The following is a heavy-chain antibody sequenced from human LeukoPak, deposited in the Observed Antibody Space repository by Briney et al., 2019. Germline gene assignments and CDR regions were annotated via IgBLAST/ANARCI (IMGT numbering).Heavy chain of an antibody. Sequence: PSETLSLTCAVYGGSFSGYYWSWIRQPPGKGLEWIGEINHSGSTNYNPSLKSRVTISVDTSKNQFSLKLSSMTAADTAVYYCAGSLLAHCGGDCPAPWGQGTTVTVSS. J-gene: IGHJ6*02. D-gene: IGHD2-21*02. CDR3: AGSLLAHCGGDCPAP. CDR2: INHSGST. CDR1: GGSFSGYY. V-gene: IGHV4-34*01.